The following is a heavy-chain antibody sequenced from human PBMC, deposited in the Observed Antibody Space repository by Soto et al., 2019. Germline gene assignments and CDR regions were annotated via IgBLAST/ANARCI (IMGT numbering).Heavy chain of an antibody. J-gene: IGHJ5*02. CDR1: GISLSTSGVG. CDR2: IYWDDDK. Sequence: QITLKAYAPTLVKPTQTLTLTCTFSGISLSTSGVGVGWIRQRQGNTLQWLALIYWDDDKRYSPSLQSRLTITKDTSKNQGVLTMTNMDPVNTATYYCARGLATAGSRWFDPWGQGTLVTVST. CDR3: ARGLATAGSRWFDP. V-gene: IGHV2-5*02. D-gene: IGHD6-13*01.